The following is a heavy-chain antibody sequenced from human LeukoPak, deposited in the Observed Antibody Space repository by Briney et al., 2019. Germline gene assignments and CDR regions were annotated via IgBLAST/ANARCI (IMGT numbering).Heavy chain of an antibody. CDR3: ARDGLAAAGIYYCYGIDV. D-gene: IGHD6-13*01. CDR2: ISGYDGNP. J-gene: IGHJ6*01. Sequence: ASVKVSCKASGYTFTSYGISWVRQAPGQGLEWMGWISGYDGNPNYAQKLQGRVTMTTDTSTSTAYMELRGLRFDDTAVYYCARDGLAAAGIYYCYGIDVWGQGTTVTVSS. V-gene: IGHV1-18*01. CDR1: GYTFTSYG.